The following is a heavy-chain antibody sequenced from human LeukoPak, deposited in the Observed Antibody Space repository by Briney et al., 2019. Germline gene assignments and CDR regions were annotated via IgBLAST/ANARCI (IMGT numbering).Heavy chain of an antibody. CDR1: GYTFTDYY. V-gene: IGHV1-24*01. CDR2: FDPEDGET. Sequence: ASVKVSCKASGYTFTDYYMHWVRQAPGQGLEWMGGFDPEDGETIYAQKFQGRVTMTEDTSTDTAYMELSSLRSEDTAVYYCATYYDYVWGSYRWNYWGQGTLVTVSS. D-gene: IGHD3-16*02. J-gene: IGHJ4*02. CDR3: ATYYDYVWGSYRWNY.